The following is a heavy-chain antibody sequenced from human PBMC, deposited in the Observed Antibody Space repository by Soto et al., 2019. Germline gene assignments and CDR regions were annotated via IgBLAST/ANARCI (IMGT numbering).Heavy chain of an antibody. CDR3: ARAEYSSIYYFDY. CDR1: GGTFRNFA. CDR2: LIPIFGTP. Sequence: QVQLVQSGAEVTKPGSSVTVSCKASGGTFRNFAINWVRQAPGQGLEWMGGLIPIFGTPNYAQKFQGRVTITADESTSTAYMELNSLRSEDTAVYYCARAEYSSIYYFDYWGQGTLVTVSS. V-gene: IGHV1-69*01. D-gene: IGHD6-6*01. J-gene: IGHJ4*02.